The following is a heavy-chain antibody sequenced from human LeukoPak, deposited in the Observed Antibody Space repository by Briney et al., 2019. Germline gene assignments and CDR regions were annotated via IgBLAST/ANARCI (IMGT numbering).Heavy chain of an antibody. D-gene: IGHD3-22*01. V-gene: IGHV4-59*11. J-gene: IGHJ4*02. CDR2: IYYSGST. CDR1: GGSISSHY. CDR3: ASLPYGSSGYSTDY. Sequence: PSETLSLTCTDSGGSISSHYRSWIRQPPGQGLEWIGYIYYSGSTNYNPPLQNRVTISVDTSKNQLSLQLRAVPAADTAVYYCASLPYGSSGYSTDYWGQGTLVTVSS.